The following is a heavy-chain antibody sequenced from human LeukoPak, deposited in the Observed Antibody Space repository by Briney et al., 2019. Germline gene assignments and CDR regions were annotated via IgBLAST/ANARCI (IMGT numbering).Heavy chain of an antibody. V-gene: IGHV3-30*04. Sequence: PGGSLRLSCAASGFTFSSYAMHWVRQAPGKGLVWVAVISYDGSNKYYADSVKGRFTISRDNSKNTLYLQMNSLRAEDTAVYYCARDRGMAPYYYYGMDVWGQGTTVTVSS. J-gene: IGHJ6*02. CDR2: ISYDGSNK. CDR1: GFTFSSYA. D-gene: IGHD6-13*01. CDR3: ARDRGMAPYYYYGMDV.